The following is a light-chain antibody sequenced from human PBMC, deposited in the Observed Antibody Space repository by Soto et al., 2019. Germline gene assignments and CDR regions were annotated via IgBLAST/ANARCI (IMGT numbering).Light chain of an antibody. Sequence: SALTQPRSVSGSPGQSITISCTGTSSDVGAYNYVSWYQQHPGKAPKVIIYDVTKRPSGVPDRFSGSKSDNTASLTISGLQAEDEADYYCCSYAGSNTLLFGGGTKVTVL. CDR1: SSDVGAYNY. CDR2: DVT. J-gene: IGLJ2*01. V-gene: IGLV2-11*01. CDR3: CSYAGSNTLL.